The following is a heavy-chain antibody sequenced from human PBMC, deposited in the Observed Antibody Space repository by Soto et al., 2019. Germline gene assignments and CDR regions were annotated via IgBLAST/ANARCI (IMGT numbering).Heavy chain of an antibody. CDR1: GGSFSGYY. D-gene: IGHD3-10*01. CDR2: INHSGST. CDR3: ARGKILWFGAINWFDP. J-gene: IGHJ5*02. Sequence: SETLSLTCAVYGGSFSGYYWSLIRQPPGKGLEWIGEINHSGSTNYNPSLKSRVTISVDTSKNQFSLKLSSVTAADTAVYYCARGKILWFGAINWFDPWGQGTLVTVSS. V-gene: IGHV4-34*01.